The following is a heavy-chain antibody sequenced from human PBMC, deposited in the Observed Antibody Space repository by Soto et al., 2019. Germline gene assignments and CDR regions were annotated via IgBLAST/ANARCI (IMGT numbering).Heavy chain of an antibody. CDR1: GFNLNFKG. V-gene: IGHV3-30*03. Sequence: GGSLRISCSVSGFNLNFKGIVLVRPAPGKGPEWIAIIAYEGSQKNYADSVKGRFTISRDNSKNTLYLQMNSLRAEDTAVYYCARSSRFLEWLLFGYWGQGTLVTVSS. J-gene: IGHJ4*02. D-gene: IGHD3-3*01. CDR2: IAYEGSQK. CDR3: ARSSRFLEWLLFGY.